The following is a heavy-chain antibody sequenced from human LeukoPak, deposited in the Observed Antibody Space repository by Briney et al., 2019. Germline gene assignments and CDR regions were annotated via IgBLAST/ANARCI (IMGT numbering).Heavy chain of an antibody. J-gene: IGHJ6*02. V-gene: IGHV3-7*01. CDR3: ARDWGYCSSSSCLAMDV. CDR1: GFTFRSYW. Sequence: GGSLRLSCAASGFTFRSYWMSWVRQAQGKGLEWAANIERDGSEKYYVDSVKGRFIISRDNAKNSLYLEMNSLRAEDTAVYYCARDWGYCSSSSCLAMDVWGQGTTVTVSS. CDR2: IERDGSEK. D-gene: IGHD2-2*01.